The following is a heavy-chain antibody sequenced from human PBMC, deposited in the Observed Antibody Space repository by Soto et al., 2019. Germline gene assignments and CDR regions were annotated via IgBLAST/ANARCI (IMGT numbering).Heavy chain of an antibody. J-gene: IGHJ4*02. V-gene: IGHV1-8*01. CDR1: GYTFTNYD. D-gene: IGHD5-18*01. Sequence: GASVKVSCKASGYTFTNYDINWVRQATGQGPEYMGWMNPNSGKIGYAQNFQGRVTMTRDTSIDTVYMELSRLKSDDTSVYYCARGPSHGAFDYWGQGTLVTVSS. CDR2: MNPNSGKI. CDR3: ARGPSHGAFDY.